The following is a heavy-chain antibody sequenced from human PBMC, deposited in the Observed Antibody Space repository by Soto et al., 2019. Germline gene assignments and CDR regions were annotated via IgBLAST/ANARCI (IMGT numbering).Heavy chain of an antibody. J-gene: IGHJ4*02. V-gene: IGHV1-69*13. D-gene: IGHD2-2*01. CDR1: GGTFSSYA. Sequence: SVKVSCKAAGGTFSSYAISWVRRAPGQGLEWMGGIIPIFGTANYAQKFQGRVTITADESTSTAYMELSSLRSEDTAVYYCARGGPPNCSSTSCYWALDYWGQGTLVTVSS. CDR2: IIPIFGTA. CDR3: ARGGPPNCSSTSCYWALDY.